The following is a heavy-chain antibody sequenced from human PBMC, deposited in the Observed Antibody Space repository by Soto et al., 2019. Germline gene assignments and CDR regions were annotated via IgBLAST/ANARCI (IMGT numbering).Heavy chain of an antibody. J-gene: IGHJ4*02. V-gene: IGHV3-9*01. Sequence: EVQLVESGGGLVQPGRSLRLSCAASGFTFDDYAMHWVRQAPGKGLEWVSGISWNSGSIGYADSVKGRFTISRDNAKNSLYLQMNSLRAEDTVLYYCAKGRPGYCSGGSCYTDYTFDYWGQGTLVTVSS. CDR3: AKGRPGYCSGGSCYTDYTFDY. CDR1: GFTFDDYA. D-gene: IGHD2-15*01. CDR2: ISWNSGSI.